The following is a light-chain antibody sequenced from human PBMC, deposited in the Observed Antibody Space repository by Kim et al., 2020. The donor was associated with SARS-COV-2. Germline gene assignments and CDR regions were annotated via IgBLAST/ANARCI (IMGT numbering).Light chain of an antibody. J-gene: IGKJ2*01. Sequence: DIAMTQSPDSLAVSLGERATINCKSSQSVLYSSNNKNYLAWYQQKPRQPPKLLIYWASTRESGVPDRFSGSGSGTDFTLTISSLQAEDVAVYYCQQYYSTPYTFGQGTKLEIK. CDR3: QQYYSTPYT. CDR1: QSVLYSSNNKNY. V-gene: IGKV4-1*01. CDR2: WAS.